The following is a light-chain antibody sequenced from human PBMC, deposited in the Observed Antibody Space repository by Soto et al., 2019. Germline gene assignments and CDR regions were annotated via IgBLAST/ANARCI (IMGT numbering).Light chain of an antibody. CDR3: QQRSNWPPN. Sequence: EIVLTQSPATLSVSPGEIATLSFRSSQSVSSYLAWYQQKPGQAPRLLIYDASNRATGIPARFSGSGSGTDFTLTISSLEPEDFAVYYCQQRSNWPPNFGQGTRLEIK. CDR1: QSVSSY. CDR2: DAS. V-gene: IGKV3-11*01. J-gene: IGKJ5*01.